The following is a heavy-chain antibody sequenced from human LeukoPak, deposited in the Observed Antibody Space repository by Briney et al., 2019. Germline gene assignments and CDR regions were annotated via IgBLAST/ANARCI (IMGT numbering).Heavy chain of an antibody. J-gene: IGHJ4*02. D-gene: IGHD3-22*01. CDR2: IIPIFGTA. CDR3: ARDGGPHYYDSSGYYNY. CDR1: GGTFSSYA. V-gene: IGHV1-69*13. Sequence: EASVKVSCTASGGTFSSYAISWVRQAPGQGLEWMGGIIPIFGTANYAQKFQGRVTITADESTSTAYMELSSLRSEDTAVYYCARDGGPHYYDSSGYYNYWGQGTLVTVSS.